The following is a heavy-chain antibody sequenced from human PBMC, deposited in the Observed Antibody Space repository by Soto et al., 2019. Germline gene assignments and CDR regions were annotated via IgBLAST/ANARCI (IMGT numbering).Heavy chain of an antibody. CDR1: GGSFSGYY. CDR3: ARAPPKYTIILQRISNWFDP. CDR2: INHSGST. V-gene: IGHV4-34*01. J-gene: IGHJ5*02. D-gene: IGHD3-10*01. Sequence: SETLSLTCAVYGGSFSGYYWSWIRQPPGKGLEWIGEINHSGSTNYNPSLKSRVTISVDTSKNQFSLKLTSVTAADTAVYYCARAPPKYTIILQRISNWFDPWGQGTLVTVSS.